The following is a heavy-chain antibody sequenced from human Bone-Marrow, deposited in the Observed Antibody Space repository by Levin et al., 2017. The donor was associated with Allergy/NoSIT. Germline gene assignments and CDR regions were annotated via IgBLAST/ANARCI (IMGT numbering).Heavy chain of an antibody. J-gene: IGHJ5*02. Sequence: ASVKVSCKASGYIFSGYYIHWVRQAPGKGLEWMGWIKGDGGDRRYAQRFQDRVSMTTDTSINTAYMELSRLRSGDAATYYCARAQHFGWDGYTNDAWGQGTLVTVS. CDR3: ARAQHFGWDGYTNDA. V-gene: IGHV1-2*02. CDR2: IKGDGGDR. D-gene: IGHD3-10*01. CDR1: GYIFSGYY.